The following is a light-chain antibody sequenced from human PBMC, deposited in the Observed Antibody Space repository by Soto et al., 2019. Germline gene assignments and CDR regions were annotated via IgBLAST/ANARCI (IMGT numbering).Light chain of an antibody. CDR3: QQYNNFPLT. J-gene: IGKJ4*01. CDR2: EAS. CDR1: QSISSW. Sequence: DIQMTQSPSTLSASVGDRVTITCRASQSISSWLAWYQQKPGKAPKLLIHEASRLESGVPSRFSGSESGTEFTLTISGLHAEDFATYYCQQYNNFPLTFCGGTRVEIK. V-gene: IGKV1-5*01.